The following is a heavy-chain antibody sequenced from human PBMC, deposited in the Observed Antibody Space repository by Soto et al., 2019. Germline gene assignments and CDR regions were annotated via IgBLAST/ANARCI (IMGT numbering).Heavy chain of an antibody. CDR1: GGSFSGYY. CDR2: INHSGST. V-gene: IGHV4-34*01. J-gene: IGHJ4*02. CDR3: AAEKDNVLIGYFKDY. D-gene: IGHD3-9*01. Sequence: PLETLSLTCAVYGGSFSGYYWSWIRQPPGKGLEWIGEINHSGSTNYNPSLKSRVTISVGTSKNQFSLELNSVTAAATAVYYCAAEKDNVLIGYFKDYWGQGTLVTVSS.